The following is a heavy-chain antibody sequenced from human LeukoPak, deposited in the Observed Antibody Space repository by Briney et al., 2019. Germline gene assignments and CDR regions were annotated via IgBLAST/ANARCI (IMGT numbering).Heavy chain of an antibody. CDR1: GFTFSSYA. CDR3: ARVTSCNYGYVYYYYYMDV. CDR2: ISYDGSNK. D-gene: IGHD5-18*01. V-gene: IGHV3-30-3*01. J-gene: IGHJ6*03. Sequence: GGSLRFSCAASGFTFSSYAMHWVRQAPGKGLEWVAVISYDGSNKYYADSVKGRFTISRDNSKNTLYLQMNSLRAEDTAVYYCARVTSCNYGYVYYYYYMDVWGKGTTVTVSS.